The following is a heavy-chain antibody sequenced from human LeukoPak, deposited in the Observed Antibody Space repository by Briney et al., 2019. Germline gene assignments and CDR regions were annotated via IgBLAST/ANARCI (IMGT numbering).Heavy chain of an antibody. Sequence: PSETLSLTCTVSSGSISSYYWSWIRQPPGKGLEWIGYISYSGNTDYNLCLKSRVTISVDTSKIQFSLELSSVTAADTAVYYCARDGTGYSSSYYWFGPWGQGTLVTVSS. J-gene: IGHJ5*02. CDR2: ISYSGNT. D-gene: IGHD6-13*01. CDR3: ARDGTGYSSSYYWFGP. CDR1: SGSISSYY. V-gene: IGHV4-59*01.